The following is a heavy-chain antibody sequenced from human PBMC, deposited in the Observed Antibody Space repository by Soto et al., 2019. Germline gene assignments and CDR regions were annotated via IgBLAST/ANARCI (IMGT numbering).Heavy chain of an antibody. V-gene: IGHV3-23*01. CDR1: GFSFSSHA. CDR2: ISARGGSS. CDR3: AKGSIEYSASVDN. Sequence: DVQLLESGGGLVQPGGSLRLSCAASGFSFSSHAMVWVRQAPGKGLDWVSVISARGGSSYFADSVKGRFTISRDNSKNVLSLEMNSLRAEDTAIYFCAKGSIEYSASVDNWGQGTLVLVSS. D-gene: IGHD4-4*01. J-gene: IGHJ4*02.